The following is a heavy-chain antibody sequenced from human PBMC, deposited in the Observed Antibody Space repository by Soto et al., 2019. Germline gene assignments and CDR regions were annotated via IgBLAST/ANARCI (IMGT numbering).Heavy chain of an antibody. D-gene: IGHD1-20*01. J-gene: IGHJ4*02. V-gene: IGHV1-2*02. CDR1: GYTFTGYY. CDR3: ARALYNWNPYSFDY. Sequence: AAVKVSCKASGYTFTGYYMHWVRQAPGQGLEWMGWINPNSGGTNYAQKFQGRVTMTRDTSISTAYMELSRLRSDDTAVYYCARALYNWNPYSFDYWGQGTLVTVSS. CDR2: INPNSGGT.